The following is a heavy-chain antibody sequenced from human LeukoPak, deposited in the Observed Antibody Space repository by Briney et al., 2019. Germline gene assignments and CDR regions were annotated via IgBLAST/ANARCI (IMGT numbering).Heavy chain of an antibody. Sequence: ASVKVSCKASGYTFTTYAMNWVRQAPGQGLEWMGIINPSGGSTSYAQKFQGRVTMTRDMSTSTVYMELGSLRSEDTAVYYCARDQRYGYQVWSLDYWGQGTLVTVSS. D-gene: IGHD5-18*01. J-gene: IGHJ4*02. V-gene: IGHV1-46*01. CDR3: ARDQRYGYQVWSLDY. CDR1: GYTFTTYA. CDR2: INPSGGST.